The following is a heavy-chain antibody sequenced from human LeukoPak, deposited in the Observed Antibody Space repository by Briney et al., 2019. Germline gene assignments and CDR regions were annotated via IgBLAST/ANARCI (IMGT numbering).Heavy chain of an antibody. J-gene: IGHJ6*03. Sequence: SVKVSCKASGGTFSSYAISWVRQAPGQGLELMGRIIPIFGTANYAQKFQGRVTITTDESTSTAYTELSSLRSEDTAVYYCASGSRDGNYYYYYMDVWGKGTTVTVSS. D-gene: IGHD2-15*01. CDR2: IIPIFGTA. V-gene: IGHV1-69*05. CDR1: GGTFSSYA. CDR3: ASGSRDGNYYYYYMDV.